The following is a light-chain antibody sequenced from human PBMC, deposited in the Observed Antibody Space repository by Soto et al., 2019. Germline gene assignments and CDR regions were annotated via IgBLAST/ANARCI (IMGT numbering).Light chain of an antibody. CDR3: AAWDNSLSGHWL. Sequence: QSALTQPPSASGTPGQTVTISCSGGNSNIGRNSVNWYQQLPGTAPKLLMYSNDKRPSGVPDRFSGSKSGTSASLAISGLQSEDEADYFCAAWDNSLSGHWLFGGGTQLTVL. CDR2: SND. CDR1: NSNIGRNS. V-gene: IGLV1-44*01. J-gene: IGLJ3*02.